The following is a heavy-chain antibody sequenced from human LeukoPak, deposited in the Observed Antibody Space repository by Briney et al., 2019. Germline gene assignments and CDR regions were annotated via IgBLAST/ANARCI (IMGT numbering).Heavy chain of an antibody. CDR3: AKGVLSFRYFDY. D-gene: IGHD3-9*01. J-gene: IGHJ4*02. V-gene: IGHV3-23*01. Sequence: PGGSLRLSCAASGFTFSSYGMSWVRRGPGKGLEWVSGISGSGGTTYYADSVKGRFTISRDNSKNTLYLQMNSLRAEDTAEYYSAKGVLSFRYFDYWGQGTLVTVSS. CDR2: ISGSGGTT. CDR1: GFTFSSYG.